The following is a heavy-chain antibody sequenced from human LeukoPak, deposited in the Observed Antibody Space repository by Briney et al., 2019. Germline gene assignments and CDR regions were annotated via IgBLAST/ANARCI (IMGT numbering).Heavy chain of an antibody. D-gene: IGHD3-10*01. Sequence: GGSLRLSCAASGFTFSSYGMSWVRQAPGKGLEWVSAISGSGGTTYYADSVKGRFTISRDNSKNTLYLQMNSLRAEDTAVYYCAKDSITMVRGVEPPDYWGQGTLVTVSS. CDR2: ISGSGGTT. CDR1: GFTFSSYG. J-gene: IGHJ4*02. V-gene: IGHV3-23*01. CDR3: AKDSITMVRGVEPPDY.